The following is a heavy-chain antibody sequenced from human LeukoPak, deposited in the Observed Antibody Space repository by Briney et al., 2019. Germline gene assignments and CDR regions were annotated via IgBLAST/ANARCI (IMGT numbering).Heavy chain of an antibody. D-gene: IGHD2-2*01. CDR2: IYYSGST. J-gene: IGHJ3*02. CDR1: GGSISSYY. V-gene: IGHV4-59*01. Sequence: SETLSLTCTVSGGSISSYYWSWIRQPPGKGLEWIGYIYYSGSTNYNPSLKSRVTISVDTSKNQFSLKLGSVTAADTAVYYCARDSSRGNAFDIWGQGTMVTVSS. CDR3: ARDSSRGNAFDI.